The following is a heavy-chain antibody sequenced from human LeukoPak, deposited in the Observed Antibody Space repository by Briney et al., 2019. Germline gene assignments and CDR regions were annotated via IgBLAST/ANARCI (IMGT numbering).Heavy chain of an antibody. D-gene: IGHD3-3*01. CDR2: ISAYNGNT. J-gene: IGHJ4*02. CDR3: ARDENGYYFYGDPYFDY. Sequence: GALVKVSCKASGYTFTSYGISWVRQAPGQGLEWMGWISAYNGNTNYAQKLQGRVTMTTDTSTSTAYMELRSLRSGDTAVYYCARDENGYYFYGDPYFDYWGQGTLVTVSS. V-gene: IGHV1-18*01. CDR1: GYTFTSYG.